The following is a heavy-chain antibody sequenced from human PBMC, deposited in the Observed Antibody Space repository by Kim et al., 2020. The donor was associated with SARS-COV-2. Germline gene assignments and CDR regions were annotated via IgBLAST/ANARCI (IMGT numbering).Heavy chain of an antibody. CDR1: GYTFKSYP. Sequence: ASVKVSCKASGYTFKSYPIHWLRQAPGQRLEWMGWVNAANDKTKYSQKFQGRVTITRDTSANTAYMDLGSLTSEDTAIYYCARGMNPTVYDYWGQGTLVT. D-gene: IGHD4-4*01. CDR3: ARGMNPTVYDY. CDR2: VNAANDKT. J-gene: IGHJ4*02. V-gene: IGHV1-3*01.